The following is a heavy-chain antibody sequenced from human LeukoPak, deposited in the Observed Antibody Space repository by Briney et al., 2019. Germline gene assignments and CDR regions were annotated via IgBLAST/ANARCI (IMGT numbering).Heavy chain of an antibody. Sequence: PGGSLRLSCAASGFTFTNAWMSWVRQAPGKGLEWVGRIKSKTDGGTADYAAPVKGRFTISRDDSKNTLYLQMNSLKTKDTAVYYCTKYYYDSSGYLYYFDYWGQGTLVTVSS. V-gene: IGHV3-15*01. CDR3: TKYYYDSSGYLYYFDY. CDR1: GFTFTNAW. CDR2: IKSKTDGGTA. J-gene: IGHJ4*02. D-gene: IGHD3-22*01.